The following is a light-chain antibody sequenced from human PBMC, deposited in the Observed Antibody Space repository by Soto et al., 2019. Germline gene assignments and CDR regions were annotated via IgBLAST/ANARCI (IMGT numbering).Light chain of an antibody. CDR1: QSVAGS. Sequence: EFVLTQSPATLSLSPGERAILSCRASQSVAGSLAWYQQKPGQAPRLLIYDISTRAAAIPARFSGSGSGTDFTLTVSSLEPEDFALYYCQQYNDWPPTFGQGTKVEIK. CDR2: DIS. V-gene: IGKV3-11*01. CDR3: QQYNDWPPT. J-gene: IGKJ1*01.